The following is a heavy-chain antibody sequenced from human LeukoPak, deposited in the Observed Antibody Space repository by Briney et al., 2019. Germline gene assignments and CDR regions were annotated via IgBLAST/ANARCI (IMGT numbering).Heavy chain of an antibody. CDR3: AREKEGYCSRTSCYLDYYYYYMDV. V-gene: IGHV3-21*01. CDR1: GSTFSTYS. D-gene: IGHD2-2*01. J-gene: IGHJ6*03. Sequence: PGGSLRLSCVASGSTFSTYSLNWVRQAPGKGLEWVSSISGSSRYIYYADLVKGRFTISRDNAKNSLYLQMNSLRAEDTAVYYCAREKEGYCSRTSCYLDYYYYYMDVWGKGTTVTISS. CDR2: ISGSSRYI.